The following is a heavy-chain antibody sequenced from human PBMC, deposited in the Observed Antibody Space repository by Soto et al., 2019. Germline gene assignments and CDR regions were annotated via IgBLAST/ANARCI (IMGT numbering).Heavy chain of an antibody. CDR3: ARVPDR. J-gene: IGHJ5*02. V-gene: IGHV4-30-2*01. CDR1: GGSVGSSGYS. Sequence: PSETLSLTCTVSGGSVGSSGYSWGWVRQPPGKGLEWIGYIYYNGNTYYNPSLKSRVTISVDRSKNQFSLKLSSVTAADTAVYYCARVPDRWGQGTLVTVSS. CDR2: IYYNGNT. D-gene: IGHD2-2*01.